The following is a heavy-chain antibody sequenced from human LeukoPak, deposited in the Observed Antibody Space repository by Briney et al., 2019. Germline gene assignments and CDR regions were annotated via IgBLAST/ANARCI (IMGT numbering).Heavy chain of an antibody. CDR1: GFTFSNYA. V-gene: IGHV3-23*01. Sequence: PGGSLRLSCAASGFTFSNYAMSWVRQAPGMGLEWVSAITGSGGNTYYADSVKGRFTISRDNSKNTLYLQMNSLRAEDTAVYYCAKWGDYDVLTGYYVSDYWGQGTLVTVSS. CDR3: AKWGDYDVLTGYYVSDY. J-gene: IGHJ4*02. D-gene: IGHD3-9*01. CDR2: ITGSGGNT.